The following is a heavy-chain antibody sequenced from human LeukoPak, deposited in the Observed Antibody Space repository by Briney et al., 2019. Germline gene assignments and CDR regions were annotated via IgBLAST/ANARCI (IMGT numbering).Heavy chain of an antibody. D-gene: IGHD6-13*01. V-gene: IGHV4-38-2*01. CDR1: GSSISTGYY. CDR2: IFHSGTT. Sequence: SAPLSLPSPVSGSSISTGYYWGWVRQSPEKGLEWVGSIFHSGTTSYNPSLKSRVTLSVDTSKNQFSLRLSSVTAADTAVYFCAKSIASAGTNSCYYMDVWGKGTTVTVSS. CDR3: AKSIASAGTNSCYYMDV. J-gene: IGHJ6*03.